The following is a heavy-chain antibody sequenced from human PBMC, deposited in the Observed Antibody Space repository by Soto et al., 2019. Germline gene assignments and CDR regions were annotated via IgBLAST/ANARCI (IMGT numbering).Heavy chain of an antibody. V-gene: IGHV3-21*01. CDR2: ISSSSYI. CDR1: GFTFSSYS. J-gene: IGHJ4*02. D-gene: IGHD3-10*01. CDR3: ARDAVLLWFGDPSGPFDY. Sequence: GGSLRLSCAASGFTFSSYSMNWVRQAPGKGLEWVSSISSSSYIYYADSVKGRFTISRDNAKNSLYLQMNSLRAEDTAVYYCARDAVLLWFGDPSGPFDYWGQGTL.